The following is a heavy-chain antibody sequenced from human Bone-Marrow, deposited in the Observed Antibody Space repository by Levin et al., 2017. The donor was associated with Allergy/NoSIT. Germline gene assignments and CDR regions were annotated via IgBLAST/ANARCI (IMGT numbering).Heavy chain of an antibody. CDR1: GGSISSYY. CDR3: ARGGFGSSWPDPYYYYGMDV. J-gene: IGHJ6*02. CDR2: IYTSGST. D-gene: IGHD6-13*01. Sequence: PSETLSLTCTVSGGSISSYYWSWIRQPAGKGLEWLGRIYTSGSTNYNPSLKSRVTMSVDTSKNQFSLKLSSVTAADTAVYYCARGGFGSSWPDPYYYYGMDVWGQGTTVTVSS. V-gene: IGHV4-4*07.